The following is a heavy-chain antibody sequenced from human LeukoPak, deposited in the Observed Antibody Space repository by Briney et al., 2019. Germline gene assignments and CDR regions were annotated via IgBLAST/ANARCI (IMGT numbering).Heavy chain of an antibody. CDR2: IYASGRT. D-gene: IGHD3-22*01. CDR1: GDSISSGDYY. CDR3: ARKPIVNSAWYYFDY. V-gene: IGHV4-61*02. J-gene: IGHJ4*02. Sequence: SQTLSLTCTVSGDSISSGDYYWSWIRQPAGEGLEWIGRIYASGRTNYNPSLKSRVTISVDTSKNQFSLKLTSVTAADTAVYYCARKPIVNSAWYYFDYWGQGTLVTVSS.